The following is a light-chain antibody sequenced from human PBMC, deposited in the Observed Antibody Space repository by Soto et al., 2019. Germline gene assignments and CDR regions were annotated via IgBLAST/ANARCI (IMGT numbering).Light chain of an antibody. CDR2: WAS. CDR1: QSVLYSSNNKNY. J-gene: IGKJ1*01. CDR3: QQYYITPRT. Sequence: DIVMTQSPDSLAVSLGERATINCKSSQSVLYSSNNKNYLAWYQQKPGQAPKLIISWASTRESGVPDRFSGSGSGTDFSLTISSLQAGDVAVYYCQQYYITPRTFGQGTKVEI. V-gene: IGKV4-1*01.